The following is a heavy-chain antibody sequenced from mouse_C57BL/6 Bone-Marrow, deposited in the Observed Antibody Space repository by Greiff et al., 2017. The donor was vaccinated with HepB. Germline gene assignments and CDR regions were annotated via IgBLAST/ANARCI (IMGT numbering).Heavy chain of an antibody. CDR2: IYPGDGDT. D-gene: IGHD1-1*01. CDR1: GYAFSSSW. J-gene: IGHJ2*01. Sequence: QVQLQQSGAELVKPGASVKISCKASGYAFSSSWMNWVKQRPGQGLEWIGQIYPGDGDTNYNGKFKGKATLTADKSSSTAFMQLSSLTSEDSAVYFCALLFITTVVSDYWGQGTTLTVSS. CDR3: ALLFITTVVSDY. V-gene: IGHV1-80*01.